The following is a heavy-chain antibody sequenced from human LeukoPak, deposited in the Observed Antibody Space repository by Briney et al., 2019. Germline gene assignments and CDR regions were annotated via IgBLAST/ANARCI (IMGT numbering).Heavy chain of an antibody. CDR2: INPDSGGT. CDR1: GYTFSGYN. J-gene: IGHJ5*02. V-gene: IGHV1-2*05. Sequence: ASVKVSCEASGYTFSGYNIHWVRQAPGQGLEWMGRINPDSGGTDYAQKFQGRVTMTRDTSISTAYMELSRLTSDDAGVYYCARDDSGYHPGWFDPWGQGTLVTVSS. CDR3: ARDDSGYHPGWFDP. D-gene: IGHD5-12*01.